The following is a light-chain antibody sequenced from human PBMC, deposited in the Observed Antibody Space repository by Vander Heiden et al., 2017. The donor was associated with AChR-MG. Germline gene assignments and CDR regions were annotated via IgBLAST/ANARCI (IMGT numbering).Light chain of an antibody. CDR2: GAS. CDR1: QSVSSSY. V-gene: IGKV3-20*01. J-gene: IGKJ1*01. CDR3: QQYGSSPGT. Sequence: ESVFTQSPGTLSLSPGERATLSCRASQSVSSSYLAWYQQKPGQAPRLLIYGASSRATGIPDRFSGSGSGTDFTLTISRLEPEDFAVYYCQQYGSSPGTFGQGTKVEIK.